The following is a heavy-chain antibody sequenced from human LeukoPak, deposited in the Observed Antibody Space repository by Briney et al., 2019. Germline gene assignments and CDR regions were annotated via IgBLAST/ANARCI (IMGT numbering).Heavy chain of an antibody. Sequence: PGGSLRLSCAASGFTFSSYSMNWVRQAPGKGLEWVSSISSSSSYIYYADSVKGRFTISRDNAKNSLYLQMNSLRAEDTAVYYCARYYYDSSGPHGGDYWGQGTLVTVSS. D-gene: IGHD3-22*01. CDR3: ARYYYDSSGPHGGDY. J-gene: IGHJ4*02. CDR2: ISSSSSYI. V-gene: IGHV3-21*01. CDR1: GFTFSSYS.